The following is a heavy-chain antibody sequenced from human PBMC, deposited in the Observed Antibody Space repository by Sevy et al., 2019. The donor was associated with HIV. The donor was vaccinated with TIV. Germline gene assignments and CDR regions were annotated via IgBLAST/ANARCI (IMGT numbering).Heavy chain of an antibody. CDR3: ARDWCSGGSCYYYGMDV. D-gene: IGHD2-15*01. CDR2: IKPNSGGT. CDR1: GYTFTGYY. V-gene: IGHV1-2*04. Sequence: ASVKVSCKASGYTFTGYYMHWVRQAPGQGLEWMGWIKPNSGGTNYAQKFQGWVTMTRDTSISTAYMELSRLRSDDTAAYYCARDWCSGGSCYYYGMDVWGQGTTVTVSS. J-gene: IGHJ6*02.